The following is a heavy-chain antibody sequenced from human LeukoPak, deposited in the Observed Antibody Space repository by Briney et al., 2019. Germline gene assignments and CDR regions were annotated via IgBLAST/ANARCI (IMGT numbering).Heavy chain of an antibody. Sequence: NPGGSLRLSCAASGFTISSYSMNWVRQAPGKGLEWVSSISSSSSYTYYADSVKGRFTISRDNAKNSLYLQMNSLRAEDTAVYYCARGGGNYYDSSGQDFDYWGQGTLVTVSS. CDR1: GFTISSYS. CDR2: ISSSSSYT. D-gene: IGHD3-22*01. CDR3: ARGGGNYYDSSGQDFDY. J-gene: IGHJ4*02. V-gene: IGHV3-21*01.